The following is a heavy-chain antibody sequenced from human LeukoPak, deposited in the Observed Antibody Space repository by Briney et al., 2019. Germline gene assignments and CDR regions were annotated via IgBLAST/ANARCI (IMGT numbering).Heavy chain of an antibody. CDR3: ARDIPGGRYYFDY. J-gene: IGHJ4*02. CDR1: GGSISSGDYY. D-gene: IGHD2-15*01. V-gene: IGHV4-30-4*08. Sequence: TSETLSLTCTVSGGSISSGDYYWSWVRQPPGKGLEWIGYIYYSGSTSYNPSLKSRVTISVDTSKNQFSLKLNSVTAADTAVYYCARDIPGGRYYFDYWGQGTLVTVSS. CDR2: IYYSGST.